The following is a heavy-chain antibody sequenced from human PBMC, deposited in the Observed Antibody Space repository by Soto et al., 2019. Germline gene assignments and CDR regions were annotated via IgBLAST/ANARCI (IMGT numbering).Heavy chain of an antibody. D-gene: IGHD2-15*01. CDR1: GGSFSGYY. Sequence: QVQLQQWGAGLLKPSETLSLTCAVYGGSFSGYYWSWIRQPPGKGLEWIGEINHSGSTNYNPSLMSRVTISVDASKKQITLKLSSVTAADTAVYYCARRYGEGYCSGGSCSAFDPWGQGTLVTVSS. J-gene: IGHJ5*02. CDR3: ARRYGEGYCSGGSCSAFDP. V-gene: IGHV4-34*01. CDR2: INHSGST.